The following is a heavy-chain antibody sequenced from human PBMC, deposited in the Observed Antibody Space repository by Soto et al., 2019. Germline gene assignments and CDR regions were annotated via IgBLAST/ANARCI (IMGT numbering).Heavy chain of an antibody. Sequence: GGSLRLSCAASVFTFSSYGMHWVRQAPGKGLEWVAVISYDGSNKYYADSVKGRFTISRDNSKNTLYLQMNSLRAEDTAVYYCAKSVYNWNDGFFDYWGQGTLVTVSS. J-gene: IGHJ4*02. CDR2: ISYDGSNK. CDR3: AKSVYNWNDGFFDY. V-gene: IGHV3-30*18. CDR1: VFTFSSYG. D-gene: IGHD1-1*01.